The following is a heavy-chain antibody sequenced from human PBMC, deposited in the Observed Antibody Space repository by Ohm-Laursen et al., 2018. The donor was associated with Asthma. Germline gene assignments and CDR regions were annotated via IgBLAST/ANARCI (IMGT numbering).Heavy chain of an antibody. J-gene: IGHJ6*02. CDR2: VYFSGST. Sequence: SETLSLTCTVSGGSISHYYWSWIRQPPGKGLEWIGYVYFSGSTNYNPSLKSRVTISVDTSTDQFSLRLTSVTAADTAVYYCARGWTTMVRGVRRYYYGMDVWGQGTTVTVSS. CDR1: GGSISHYY. D-gene: IGHD3-10*01. V-gene: IGHV4-59*01. CDR3: ARGWTTMVRGVRRYYYGMDV.